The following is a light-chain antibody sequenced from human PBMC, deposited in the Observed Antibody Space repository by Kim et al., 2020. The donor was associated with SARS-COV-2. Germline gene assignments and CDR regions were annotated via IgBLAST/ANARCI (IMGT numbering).Light chain of an antibody. V-gene: IGLV1-47*01. J-gene: IGLJ2*01. CDR1: SSNIGSNY. CDR3: AAWDDSLSAVV. Sequence: QSVLTQPPSASGTPGQRVTISCSGSSSNIGSNYVYWYQQLPGTAPKLLIYRNNQRPSGVPDRFSGSNSGTSASLANSGLRSEDEADYYCAAWDDSLSAVVFCGGTQLNVL. CDR2: RNN.